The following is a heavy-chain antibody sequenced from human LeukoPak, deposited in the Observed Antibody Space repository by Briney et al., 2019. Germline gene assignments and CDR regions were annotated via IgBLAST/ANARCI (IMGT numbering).Heavy chain of an antibody. CDR2: ISGSGGST. V-gene: IGHV3-23*01. Sequence: SCKASGGTFSSYAISWVRQAPGKGLEWVSAISGSGGSTYYADSVKGRFTISRDNSKNTLYLQMNSLRAEDTAVYYCAPDSSGYDYWGQGTLVTVSS. CDR3: APDSSGYDY. CDR1: GGTFSSYA. D-gene: IGHD3-22*01. J-gene: IGHJ4*02.